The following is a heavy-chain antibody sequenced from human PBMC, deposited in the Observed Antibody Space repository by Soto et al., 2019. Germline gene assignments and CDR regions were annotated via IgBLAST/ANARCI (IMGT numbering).Heavy chain of an antibody. J-gene: IGHJ5*02. D-gene: IGHD2-21*01. V-gene: IGHV3-21*01. CDR2: ITTSSAYI. CDR3: VRSGTAGLLRHGWFDI. CDR1: GFTFNTYY. Sequence: EVQLVESGGGLVKPGGSLRLSCAASGFTFNTYYMNWVRQAPGKGLEWVSSITTSSAYIYYADSLKGRITISRDNAKNSLFLQMNSLRAADTDVYYCVRSGTAGLLRHGWFDIWGQGTVVTVSS.